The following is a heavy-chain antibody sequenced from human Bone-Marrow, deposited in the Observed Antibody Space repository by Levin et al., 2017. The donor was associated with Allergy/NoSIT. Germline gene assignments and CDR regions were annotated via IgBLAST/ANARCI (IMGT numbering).Heavy chain of an antibody. CDR2: IYTGGST. Sequence: PGGSLRLSCAVSGFVINTNYMSWVRQAPGKGLEWISVIYTGGSTAHADSVKGRFTISRDNSKNMLYLQMNGLRAEDTAVYYCVRDNVVSGDSGVGHWGQGTRVTVSS. V-gene: IGHV3-53*01. CDR3: VRDNVVSGDSGVGH. D-gene: IGHD2-21*02. CDR1: GFVINTNY. J-gene: IGHJ5*02.